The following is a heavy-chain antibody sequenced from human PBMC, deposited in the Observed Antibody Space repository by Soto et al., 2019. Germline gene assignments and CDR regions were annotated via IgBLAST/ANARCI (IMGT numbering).Heavy chain of an antibody. CDR2: IYYSGST. V-gene: IGHV4-59*08. CDR3: ARHFIGYGPYYFDY. Sequence: SETLSLTCTVSGGSISSYYWSWIRQPPGKGLEWIGYIYYSGSTNYNPSLKSRVTISVDTSKNQFSLKLSSVTAADTAVYYCARHFIGYGPYYFDYWGQGTLVTVSS. J-gene: IGHJ4*02. CDR1: GGSISSYY. D-gene: IGHD5-12*01.